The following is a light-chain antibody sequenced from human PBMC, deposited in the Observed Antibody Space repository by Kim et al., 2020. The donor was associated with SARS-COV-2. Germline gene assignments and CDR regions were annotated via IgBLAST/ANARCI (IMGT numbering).Light chain of an antibody. CDR1: SSDVGSYNY. J-gene: IGLJ1*01. CDR2: AVS. CDR3: SSYTRSSTNYV. Sequence: SPGQSITISCTGTSSDVGSYNYVSWYQQHPGKAPKLMIYAVSNRPSGVSNRFSGSKSGNTASLTISGLQAEDEADYYCSSYTRSSTNYVFGTGTKVTVL. V-gene: IGLV2-14*03.